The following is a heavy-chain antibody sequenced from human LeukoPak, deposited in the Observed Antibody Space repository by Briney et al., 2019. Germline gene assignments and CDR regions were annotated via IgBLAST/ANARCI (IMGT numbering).Heavy chain of an antibody. CDR2: IYYSGST. J-gene: IGHJ6*02. Sequence: SQTLSLTCTVSGGSISSGGYYWSWIRQHPGKGLEWIGYIYYSGSTYYNPSLKSRVTISVDTPKNQFSLKLSSVTAADTAVYYCARKDPAMVSYYYYGMDVWGQGTTVTVSS. CDR1: GGSISSGGYY. V-gene: IGHV4-31*03. D-gene: IGHD5-18*01. CDR3: ARKDPAMVSYYYYGMDV.